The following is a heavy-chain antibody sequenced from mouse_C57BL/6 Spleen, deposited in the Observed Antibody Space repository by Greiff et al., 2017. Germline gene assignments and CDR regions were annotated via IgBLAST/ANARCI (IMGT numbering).Heavy chain of an antibody. V-gene: IGHV1-50*01. CDR3: ARKEIYYYGSSSWFAY. Sequence: QVQLQPGAELVKPGASVKLSCKASGYTFTSYWMQWVKQRPGQGLEWIGEIDPSDSYTNYNQKFKGKATLTVDTSSSTAYMQLSSLTSEDSAVYYCARKEIYYYGSSSWFAYWGQGTLVTVSA. CDR2: IDPSDSYT. CDR1: GYTFTSYW. D-gene: IGHD1-1*01. J-gene: IGHJ3*01.